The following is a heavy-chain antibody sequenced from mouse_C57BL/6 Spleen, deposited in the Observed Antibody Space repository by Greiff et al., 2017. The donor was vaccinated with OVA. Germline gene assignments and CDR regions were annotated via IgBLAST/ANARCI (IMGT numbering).Heavy chain of an antibody. J-gene: IGHJ4*01. CDR2: IDPETGGT. V-gene: IGHV1-15*01. CDR3: TRQAGEYAMDY. CDR1: GYTFTDYE. Sequence: VQLQQSGAELVRPGASVTLSCKASGYTFTDYEMHWVKQTPVHGLEWIGAIDPETGGTAYNQKFKGKAILTADKSSSTAYMELRSLTSEDTAVYYCTRQAGEYAMDYWSQGTSVTVSS. D-gene: IGHD3-2*02.